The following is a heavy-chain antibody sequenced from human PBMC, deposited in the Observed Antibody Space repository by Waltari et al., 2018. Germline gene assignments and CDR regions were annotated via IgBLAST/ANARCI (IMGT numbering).Heavy chain of an antibody. CDR2: INWNGGST. V-gene: IGHV3-20*01. D-gene: IGHD5-12*01. J-gene: IGHJ4*02. CDR1: GFTFDDYG. Sequence: EVQLVESGGGVVRPGGSLRLSCAASGFTFDDYGMSWARPAPGKGLEWVSGINWNGGSTGYADSVKGRFTISRDNAKNSLYLQMNSLRAEDTALYHCARAGDIVATMESYYFDYWGQGTLVTVSS. CDR3: ARAGDIVATMESYYFDY.